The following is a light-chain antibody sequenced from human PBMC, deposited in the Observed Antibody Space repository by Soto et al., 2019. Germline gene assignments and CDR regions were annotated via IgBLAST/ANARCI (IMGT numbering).Light chain of an antibody. CDR2: GAS. V-gene: IGKV3-15*01. CDR1: QSVSSN. J-gene: IGKJ1*01. CDR3: LQYNIWPRT. Sequence: EIVMTQYPATLSVSPGERATLSCRASQSVSSNLAWYQQKPGQAPRLLIYGASTRATGIPARFSGSGSGTEFTLTISSLQSEDFAVYYCLQYNIWPRTFGQGTKVDIK.